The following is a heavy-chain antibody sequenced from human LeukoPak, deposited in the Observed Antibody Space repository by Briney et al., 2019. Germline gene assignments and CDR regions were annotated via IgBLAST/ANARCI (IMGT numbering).Heavy chain of an antibody. D-gene: IGHD6-19*01. CDR1: GYTFTNHC. V-gene: IGHV1-18*01. Sequence: ASVQVSCKASGYTFTNHCISWVGQAPGRGVEGMGWISAYNGDTNYEHQPQDRVTMITGKFPITALHELRRRRSDDTPVYYCERYSSGWYHLDSWGEGTLVTVS. CDR3: ERYSSGWYHLDS. J-gene: IGHJ4*02. CDR2: ISAYNGDT.